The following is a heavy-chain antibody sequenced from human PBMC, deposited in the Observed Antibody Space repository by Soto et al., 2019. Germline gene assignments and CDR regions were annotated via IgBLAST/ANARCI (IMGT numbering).Heavy chain of an antibody. Sequence: SVKGSCKASVGTFSSYAISWVRQAPGQGLGWMGGIIPIFGTANYAQKFQGRVTITADESTSTAYMELSSLRSEDTAVYYCATESKIAVRVPGDVSGQGNTVTVSS. CDR1: VGTFSSYA. CDR2: IIPIFGTA. CDR3: ATESKIAVRVPGDV. V-gene: IGHV1-69*13. J-gene: IGHJ6*02. D-gene: IGHD6-6*01.